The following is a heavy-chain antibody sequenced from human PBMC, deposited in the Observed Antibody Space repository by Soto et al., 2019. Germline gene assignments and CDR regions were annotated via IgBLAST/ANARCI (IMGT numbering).Heavy chain of an antibody. V-gene: IGHV3-9*01. CDR3: AKYFGGFGELLDY. D-gene: IGHD3-10*01. Sequence: EVQLVESGGGLVQPGRSLRLSCAASGFTFDDYAMHWVRQAPGKGLEWVSGISWNSGSIAYADSVKGRFTISRDNARNSLFLQMNSLRAEDTALYYCAKYFGGFGELLDYWGQGTLVTVSS. J-gene: IGHJ4*02. CDR2: ISWNSGSI. CDR1: GFTFDDYA.